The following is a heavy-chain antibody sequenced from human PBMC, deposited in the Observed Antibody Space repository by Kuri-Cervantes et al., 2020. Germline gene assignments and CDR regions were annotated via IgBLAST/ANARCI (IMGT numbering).Heavy chain of an antibody. CDR2: INPNSGGT. J-gene: IGHJ5*02. V-gene: IGHV1-2*02. D-gene: IGHD3-10*01. CDR1: GYTFTGYY. CDR3: ARAFTMVRGVFTLLGWFDP. Sequence: ASVKVSCKASGYTFTGYYMHWVRQAPGQGLEWMGWINPNSGGTNYAQKFQGRVTITADESTSTAYMELSSLRSEDTAVYYCARAFTMVRGVFTLLGWFDPWGQGTLVTVSS.